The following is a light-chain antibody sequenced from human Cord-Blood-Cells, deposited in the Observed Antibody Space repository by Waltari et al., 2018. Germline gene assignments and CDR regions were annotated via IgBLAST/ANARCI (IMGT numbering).Light chain of an antibody. V-gene: IGKV4-1*01. Sequence: DIVMTQSPDSLAVSLGERDTINCKSSQSVLYSSNNNNYLAWYQQKPGPPPKLLIYWATTRESGVPDRFSGSGSGTDFTLTISSLQAEDVAVYYCQQYYSTPYTFGQGTKLEIK. CDR2: WAT. J-gene: IGKJ2*01. CDR1: QSVLYSSNNNNY. CDR3: QQYYSTPYT.